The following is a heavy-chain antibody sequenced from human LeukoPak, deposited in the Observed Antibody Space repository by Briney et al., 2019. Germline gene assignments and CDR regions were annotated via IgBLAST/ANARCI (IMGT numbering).Heavy chain of an antibody. D-gene: IGHD6-6*01. V-gene: IGHV4-39*07. CDR3: ARVLRSSIWGPYAFEM. CDR2: IYYSGST. Sequence: PSETLSLTCTVSGGSISSSSYYWGWIRQPPGKGLEWIGSIYYSGSTYYNPSLKSRVTMSVDTSKNQISLKLASVTAADTAVYYCARVLRSSIWGPYAFEMWGQGTMVTVSS. CDR1: GGSISSSSYY. J-gene: IGHJ3*02.